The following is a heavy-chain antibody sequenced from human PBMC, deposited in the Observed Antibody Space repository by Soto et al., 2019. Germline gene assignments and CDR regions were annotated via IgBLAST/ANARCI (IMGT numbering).Heavy chain of an antibody. CDR1: GGSISSGDYY. CDR3: ARGEGGSYKINWFDP. V-gene: IGHV4-30-4*01. Sequence: QVQLQESGPGLVKPSQTLSLTCTVSGGSISSGDYYWSWIRQPPGKGLEWIGYIYYSGSTYYNPSLKSRVTISVDTSKNQFSLKLSSVTAADTAVYYCARGEGGSYKINWFDPWGQGTLVTVSS. J-gene: IGHJ5*02. D-gene: IGHD1-26*01. CDR2: IYYSGST.